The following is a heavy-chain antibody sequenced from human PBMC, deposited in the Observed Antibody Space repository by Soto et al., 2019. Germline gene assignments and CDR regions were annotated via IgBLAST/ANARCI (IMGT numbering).Heavy chain of an antibody. CDR3: ARIANCGGDRGAFDS. CDR2: IDWNDDK. V-gene: IGHV2-70*11. D-gene: IGHD2-21*02. J-gene: IGHJ3*02. CDR1: GFSLSTSGMC. Sequence: SGPTLVNPTQTLTLTCTFSGFSLSTSGMCVNWIRQPPGKALEWLARIDWNDDKYYSTSLKTRLTISKDTSKNQVVLTLTNMDPVDTATYYCARIANCGGDRGAFDSWGQGTMVTVSS.